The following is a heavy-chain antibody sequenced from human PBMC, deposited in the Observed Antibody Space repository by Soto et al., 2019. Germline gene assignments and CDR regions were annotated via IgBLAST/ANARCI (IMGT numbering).Heavy chain of an antibody. D-gene: IGHD3-3*01. Sequence: QVQLVESGGGVVQPGGSLRLSCAVSGFTLSDYGMHWVRQAPGKGLDWVGAISSDGSKQSYGDSVRGRFTFSRDNSKNMLYLQMNSLRGDDTAVYYCAKGHAPAIHSTFHIWGQGTMVTVSS. CDR2: ISSDGSKQ. V-gene: IGHV3-30*18. CDR3: AKGHAPAIHSTFHI. J-gene: IGHJ3*02. CDR1: GFTLSDYG.